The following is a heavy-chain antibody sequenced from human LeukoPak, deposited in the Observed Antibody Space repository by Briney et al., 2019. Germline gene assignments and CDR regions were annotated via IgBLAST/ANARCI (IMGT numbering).Heavy chain of an antibody. CDR1: GFTFSSYA. CDR2: ISGSGGDT. D-gene: IGHD6-13*01. CDR3: AKMARYSSSWADC. Sequence: PGGSLRLSCAASGFTFSSYAMTWVRQAPGTGLEWVSGISGSGGDTYYADSVKGRFTVSRDNSKNTLYLQMNSLRAADTAVYYCAKMARYSSSWADCWGQGTLVTVSS. V-gene: IGHV3-23*01. J-gene: IGHJ4*02.